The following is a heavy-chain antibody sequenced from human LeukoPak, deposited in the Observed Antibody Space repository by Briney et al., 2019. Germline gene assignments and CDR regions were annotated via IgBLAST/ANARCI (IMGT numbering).Heavy chain of an antibody. CDR2: IGSDGTTR. Sequence: GGSLRLSCAASGFTLSSYWMQWVRQAPGKGLEWVSRIGSDGTTRSYADSVKGRFTISRDNAKNTLYLQMNSLRVEDTAVYYCAREVNTAFDNRGQGTMVTVSS. V-gene: IGHV3-74*01. J-gene: IGHJ3*02. CDR1: GFTLSSYW. D-gene: IGHD3-22*01. CDR3: AREVNTAFDN.